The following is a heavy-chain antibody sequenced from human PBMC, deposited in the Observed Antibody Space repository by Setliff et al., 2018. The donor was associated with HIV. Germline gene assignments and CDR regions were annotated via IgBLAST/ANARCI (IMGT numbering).Heavy chain of an antibody. CDR2: VYQDGNA. CDR1: GDSIRYYY. D-gene: IGHD3-10*01. Sequence: SETLSLTCTISGDSIRYYYWSWIRQPPGKGLEWIGTVYQDGNANFHPSLKGRATISVDSSTEFSLKVRSVTTADTAVYFCARARSFGHFNDYTDVWGKGTAVTVSS. CDR3: ARARSFGHFNDYTDV. V-gene: IGHV4-59*03. J-gene: IGHJ6*03.